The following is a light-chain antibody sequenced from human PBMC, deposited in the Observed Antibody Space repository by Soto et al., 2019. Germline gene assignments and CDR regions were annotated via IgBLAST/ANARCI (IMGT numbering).Light chain of an antibody. J-gene: IGKJ1*01. CDR1: QSVRSN. CDR3: QQYDNWPRT. V-gene: IGKV3-15*01. CDR2: DAS. Sequence: KVMTQSPATLSVSQGERATLSCRASQSVRSNLAWYQQKPGQPPRLLIYDASTRATGIPSRFSGSGSGTEFTLTISSLKSEDFAVYYCQQYDNWPRTFGQGTKVDIK.